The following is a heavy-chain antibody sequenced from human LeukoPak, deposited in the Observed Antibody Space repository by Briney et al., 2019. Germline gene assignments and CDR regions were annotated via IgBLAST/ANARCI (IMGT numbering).Heavy chain of an antibody. J-gene: IGHJ3*01. CDR1: GGSFSGYY. D-gene: IGHD3-22*01. CDR3: ASLYYCDSSGSSSP. V-gene: IGHV4-34*01. Sequence: PSETLSLTCAVYGGSFSGYYWSWIRQPPGKGLEWIGEINHSGSTNHNPSLKSRVTISVDTSKNQFSLKLSSVTAADTAVYYCASLYYCDSSGSSSPWGQGTMVTVSS. CDR2: INHSGST.